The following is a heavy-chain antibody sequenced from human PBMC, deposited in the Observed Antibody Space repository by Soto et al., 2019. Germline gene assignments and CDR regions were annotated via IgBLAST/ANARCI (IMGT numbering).Heavy chain of an antibody. J-gene: IGHJ3*02. CDR3: ARGGQQLVLDVSEI. CDR1: GYTFTSYD. D-gene: IGHD6-13*01. Sequence: GASVKVSCKASGYTFTSYDINWVRQATGQGLEWMGWMNPNSGNTGYAQKFQGRVTMTRNTSIGTAYMELSSLGSEDTAVYYCARGGQQLVLDVSEIWGQGTMVTVSS. CDR2: MNPNSGNT. V-gene: IGHV1-8*01.